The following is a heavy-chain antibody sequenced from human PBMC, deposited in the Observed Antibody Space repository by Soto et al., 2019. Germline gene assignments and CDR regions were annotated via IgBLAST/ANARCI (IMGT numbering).Heavy chain of an antibody. Sequence: QVQLVQSGPEVRKPGASLKVSCKASGYTFTAYYIHWVRQGPGRGLEWMGIINPSGGTTRYARKFQGRITMTSDTSTSTVYMEVSSLSSEDTAVYYCARDGATMGSYYLDYWGQGTLVTVSS. CDR1: GYTFTAYY. CDR3: ARDGATMGSYYLDY. V-gene: IGHV1-46*01. D-gene: IGHD5-12*01. J-gene: IGHJ4*02. CDR2: INPSGGTT.